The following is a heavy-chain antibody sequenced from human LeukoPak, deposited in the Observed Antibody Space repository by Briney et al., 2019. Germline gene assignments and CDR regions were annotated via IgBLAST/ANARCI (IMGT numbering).Heavy chain of an antibody. J-gene: IGHJ4*02. D-gene: IGHD2-2*01. CDR1: GFTFSSYS. V-gene: IGHV3-48*01. CDR2: IISTGSTT. Sequence: GGSLRLSCAASGFTFSSYSMNWVRQAPGKGLEWISYIISTGSTTYYAGSVKGRFTISRDNANNSVSLQMSSLRAEDTAAYYCATGFWGYCSRNSCPLDNWGQGTLVTVAS. CDR3: ATGFWGYCSRNSCPLDN.